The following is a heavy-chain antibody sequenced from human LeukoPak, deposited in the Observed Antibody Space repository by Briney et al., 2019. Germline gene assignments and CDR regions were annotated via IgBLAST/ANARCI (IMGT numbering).Heavy chain of an antibody. J-gene: IGHJ4*02. Sequence: GGSLRLSCAASGFTFSSYSMNWVCQAPGKGLEWVSSISSSSSYIYYADSVKGRFTISRDNAKNSLYLQMNSLRAEDPAVYYCSREFIWDPTYWGQGTLVTVSS. CDR3: SREFIWDPTY. CDR1: GFTFSSYS. CDR2: ISSSSSYI. D-gene: IGHD1-26*01. V-gene: IGHV3-21*01.